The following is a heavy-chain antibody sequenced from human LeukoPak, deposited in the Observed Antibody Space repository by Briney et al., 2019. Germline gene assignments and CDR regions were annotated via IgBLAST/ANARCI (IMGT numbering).Heavy chain of an antibody. J-gene: IGHJ3*02. V-gene: IGHV4-59*01. CDR1: GGSISRYY. Sequence: SETLSLTCTVSGGSISRYYWSWIRRPPGKGLEWIGYIDDSGNTNYNPSLKSQVAISVDKSKNQFSLKLSFVTAADTAMYYCARSDYHNSGSHTVFDAFDIWGQGTRVTVSS. CDR3: ARSDYHNSGSHTVFDAFDI. CDR2: IDDSGNT. D-gene: IGHD3-10*01.